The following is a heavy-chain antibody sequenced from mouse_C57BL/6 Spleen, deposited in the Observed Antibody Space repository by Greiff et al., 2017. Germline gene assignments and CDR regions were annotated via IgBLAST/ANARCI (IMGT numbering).Heavy chain of an antibody. V-gene: IGHV1-7*01. CDR1: GYTFTSYW. D-gene: IGHD2-1*01. J-gene: IGHJ1*03. CDR3: AIYYGNFYWYFDV. Sequence: VKLVESGAELAKPGASVKLSCKASGYTFTSYWMHWVKQRPGQGLEWIGYINPSSGYTKYNQKFKDKATLTADKSSSTAYMQLSSLTYEDSAVYYCAIYYGNFYWYFDVWGTGTTVTVSS. CDR2: INPSSGYT.